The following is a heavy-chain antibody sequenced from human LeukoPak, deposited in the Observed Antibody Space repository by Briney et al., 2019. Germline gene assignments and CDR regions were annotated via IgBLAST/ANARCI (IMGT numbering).Heavy chain of an antibody. Sequence: KPSETLSLTCTVSGGSISSYYWSWIRQPPGKGLEWIGYIYYSGSTNYNPSLKSRVTISVDTSKNQFSLKLSSVTAADTAAYYCARAEYCSGGSCYAIWGQGTLVTVSS. J-gene: IGHJ4*02. CDR1: GGSISSYY. CDR2: IYYSGST. CDR3: ARAEYCSGGSCYAI. D-gene: IGHD2-15*01. V-gene: IGHV4-59*01.